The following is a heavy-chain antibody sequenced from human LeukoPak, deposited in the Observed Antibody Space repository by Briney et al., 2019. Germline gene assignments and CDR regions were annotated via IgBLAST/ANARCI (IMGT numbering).Heavy chain of an antibody. CDR2: MNPNSGNT. Sequence: GASVKVSCKASGYTFTSYDINWVRQATGQGLEWMGWMNPNSGNTGYAQKFQGRVTMTRNTSISTAYMELSSLTSEDTAVYYCARGTYYYGSGIYNWFDPWGQGTLVTVSS. CDR1: GYTFTSYD. CDR3: ARGTYYYGSGIYNWFDP. D-gene: IGHD3-10*01. V-gene: IGHV1-8*01. J-gene: IGHJ5*02.